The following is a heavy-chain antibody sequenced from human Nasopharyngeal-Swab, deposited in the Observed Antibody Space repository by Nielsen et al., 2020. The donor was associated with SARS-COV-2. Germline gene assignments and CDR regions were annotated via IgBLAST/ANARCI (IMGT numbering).Heavy chain of an antibody. V-gene: IGHV4-61*01. CDR3: ARTTTTTPFDS. J-gene: IGHJ4*02. CDR2: VVYSGRT. CDR1: GGSVSSDIYS. D-gene: IGHD1-1*01. Sequence: SETLSLTCTVSGGSVSSDIYSWSWIRQPPGKGLEWIGHVVYSGRTNYNPSLKSRVTISVDTSKDQFSPKPNSVTAADTAMYFCARTTTTTPFDSWGQGTLVAVSS.